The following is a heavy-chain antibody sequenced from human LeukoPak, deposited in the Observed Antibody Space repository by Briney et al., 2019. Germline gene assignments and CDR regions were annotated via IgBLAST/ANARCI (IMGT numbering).Heavy chain of an antibody. D-gene: IGHD3-10*01. J-gene: IGHJ4*02. CDR1: GFTFSSYS. CDR3: ARANYGSGSYYPFDY. V-gene: IGHV3-21*01. CDR2: ISSSSRYI. Sequence: GGSLRLSCPASGFTFSSYSMNWVRQAPGKGLEWVSSISSSSRYIYYADSVKGRFTISRDNAKNPLYLQMNSLRAEDTAVYYCARANYGSGSYYPFDYWGQGTLVTVSS.